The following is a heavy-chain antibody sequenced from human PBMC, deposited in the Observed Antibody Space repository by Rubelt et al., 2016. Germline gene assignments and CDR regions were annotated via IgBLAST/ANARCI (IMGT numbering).Heavy chain of an antibody. D-gene: IGHD2-2*01. J-gene: IGHJ4*02. CDR1: GGTFSGYA. V-gene: IGHV1-69*04. CDR2: IIPILGIA. CDR3: ARMGMEYQLLSGYYFDY. Sequence: VKVSCKASGGTFSGYAISWVRQAPGQGLEWMGRIIPILGIANYAQKFQGRVTITADESTSTAYMELSSLRSEDTAVYYCARMGMEYQLLSGYYFDYWGQGTLVTVSS.